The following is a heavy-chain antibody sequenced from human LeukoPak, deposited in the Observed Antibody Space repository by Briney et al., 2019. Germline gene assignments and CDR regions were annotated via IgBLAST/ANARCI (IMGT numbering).Heavy chain of an antibody. Sequence: GGSLRLSCSASGFPFSSYAMHWVRQAPGKGLEYVSSISDSGGSTYYADSVKCRFTISRDNSKNTLYLQMSSLRAEDTAVYFCVRGYSFGPYGMDVWGQGTTVTVSS. V-gene: IGHV3-64D*09. J-gene: IGHJ6*02. CDR1: GFPFSSYA. CDR3: VRGYSFGPYGMDV. CDR2: ISDSGGST. D-gene: IGHD2-15*01.